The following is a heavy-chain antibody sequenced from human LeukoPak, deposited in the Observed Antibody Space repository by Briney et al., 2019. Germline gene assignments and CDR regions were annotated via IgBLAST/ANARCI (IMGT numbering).Heavy chain of an antibody. CDR2: IIPIFGTA. D-gene: IGHD5-18*01. Sequence: ASVKVSCTASGYTFTSYGISWVRQAPGQGLEWMGGIIPIFGTANYAQKFQGRVTITADESTSTAYMELSSLRSEDTAVYYCARAAAMVPYFDYWGQGTLVTVSS. J-gene: IGHJ4*02. V-gene: IGHV1-69*13. CDR3: ARAAAMVPYFDY. CDR1: GYTFTSYG.